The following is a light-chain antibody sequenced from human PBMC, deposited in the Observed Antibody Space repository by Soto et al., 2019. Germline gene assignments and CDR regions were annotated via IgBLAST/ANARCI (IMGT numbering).Light chain of an antibody. Sequence: QSVLTQPPSASGTPGQRVTISCSGSSSNIGSNTVNWYQQLPGTAPKLLIYSNNQRPSGVPDRFSGSKSGTSASLAISGLQSEDEADYYCAAWDDSLNVFYVFGNGTKLTVL. J-gene: IGLJ1*01. CDR1: SSNIGSNT. CDR2: SNN. V-gene: IGLV1-44*01. CDR3: AAWDDSLNVFYV.